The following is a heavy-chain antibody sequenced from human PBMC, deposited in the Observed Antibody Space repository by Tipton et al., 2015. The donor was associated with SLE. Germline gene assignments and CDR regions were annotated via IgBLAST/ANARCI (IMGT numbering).Heavy chain of an antibody. V-gene: IGHV3-9*01. CDR1: GFTFDDYA. D-gene: IGHD3-9*01. Sequence: SLRLSCAASGFTFDDYAMHWVRQAPGKGLEWVSGISWNSGSIVYADSVKGRFTISRDNSKNTLYLQMNSLRAEDTAVYYCAKFYYDILTGYYISPSDFDYWGQGTLVTVSS. CDR3: AKFYYDILTGYYISPSDFDY. CDR2: ISWNSGSI. J-gene: IGHJ4*02.